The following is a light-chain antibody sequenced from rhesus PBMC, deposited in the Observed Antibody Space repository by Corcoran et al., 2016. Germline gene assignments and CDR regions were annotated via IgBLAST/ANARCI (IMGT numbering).Light chain of an antibody. J-gene: IGKJ1*01. CDR3: QQSTNLWT. V-gene: IGKV3-24*04. CDR2: GAS. Sequence: ETMVTQSPATLSLSPGERATLSCRASQSVGNYLAWYQQKPGQAPRLLIDGASTRATGIPDRFSGSGSGTDVTLTINSLEPEDVGVYYCQQSTNLWTFGQGTRVEI. CDR1: QSVGNY.